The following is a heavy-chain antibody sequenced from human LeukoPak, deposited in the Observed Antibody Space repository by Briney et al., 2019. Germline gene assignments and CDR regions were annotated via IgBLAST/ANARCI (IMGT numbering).Heavy chain of an antibody. CDR2: ISYDGSNE. D-gene: IGHD3-10*01. Sequence: GRSLRLSCAASGFNFRSYAMHWVRQGPGKGLEWVAVISYDGSNEDYTDSVKGRFIISRDDSKNTMSLQMNSLRVDDTAEYYCARGPDPVLRGPRRSFDLWGQGTMVTVSS. CDR3: ARGPDPVLRGPRRSFDL. J-gene: IGHJ3*01. CDR1: GFNFRSYA. V-gene: IGHV3-30-3*01.